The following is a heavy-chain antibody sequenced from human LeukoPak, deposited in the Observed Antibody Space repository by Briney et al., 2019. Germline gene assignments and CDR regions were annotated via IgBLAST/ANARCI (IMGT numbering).Heavy chain of an antibody. CDR2: IYYSGST. Sequence: ASETLSLTCAVYGGSFSGYYWSWIRQPPGKGLEWIGYIYYSGSTNYNPSLKSRVTISVDTSKNQFSLKLSSVTAADTAVYYCAGSLTIIADAFDIWGQGTMVTVSS. CDR3: AGSLTIIADAFDI. D-gene: IGHD2/OR15-2a*01. CDR1: GGSFSGYY. V-gene: IGHV4-59*01. J-gene: IGHJ3*02.